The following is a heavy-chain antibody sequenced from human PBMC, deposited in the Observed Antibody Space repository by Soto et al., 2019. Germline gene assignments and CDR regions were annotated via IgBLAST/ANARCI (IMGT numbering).Heavy chain of an antibody. CDR2: VYSSGGT. V-gene: IGHV4-4*07. J-gene: IGHJ5*02. Sequence: PSETLSLTCTVSGGSMNSYYWTWIRQPAGKGLEWIGRVYSSGGTHYNPSLKSRITISLDTSNNQFSLRLLSVTDADTAVYYCARGQRFSDWFDPWGQGTLVT. D-gene: IGHD3-3*01. CDR3: ARGQRFSDWFDP. CDR1: GGSMNSYY.